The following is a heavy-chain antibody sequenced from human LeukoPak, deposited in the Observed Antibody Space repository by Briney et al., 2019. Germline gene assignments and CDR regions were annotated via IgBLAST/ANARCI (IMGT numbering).Heavy chain of an antibody. V-gene: IGHV4-31*03. D-gene: IGHD2-15*01. CDR1: GGSISSGGYY. J-gene: IGHJ4*02. CDR3: ARRTGYCSGGSCYVGPYYFDY. CDR2: IYYSGST. Sequence: SETLSLTCTVSGGSISSGGYYWSWIRQHPGKGLEWIGYIYYSGSTYYNPSLKSRVTISVDTSKNQFSLKLSSVTAADTAVYYCARRTGYCSGGSCYVGPYYFDYWGQGTLVTVSS.